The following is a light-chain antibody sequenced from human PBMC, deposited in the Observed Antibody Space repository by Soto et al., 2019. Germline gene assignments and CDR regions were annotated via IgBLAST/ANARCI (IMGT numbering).Light chain of an antibody. CDR3: QQYGISSRT. V-gene: IGKV3-20*01. CDR1: QSVSSY. Sequence: DIVLTQSPGTLSLSPGERATLSCRASQSVSSYLAWYQQKPGQAPRLLIYGASSRATGIPDRFSGSGSGTDFTLTISRLEPEDFAVYYCQQYGISSRTFGQGTKVEIK. J-gene: IGKJ1*01. CDR2: GAS.